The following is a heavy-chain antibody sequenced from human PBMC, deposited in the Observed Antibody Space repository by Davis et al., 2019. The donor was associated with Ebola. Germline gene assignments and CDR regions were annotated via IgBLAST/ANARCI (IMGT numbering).Heavy chain of an antibody. CDR1: GGSISSYY. CDR3: ARDHLGWFDP. J-gene: IGHJ5*02. V-gene: IGHV4-59*01. Sequence: PSETLSLTCTVSGGSISSYYWSWIRQPPGKGLAWIGYIYYSGSTNYNPSLKSRVTISVDTSRNQFSLKLSSVPAADTAVYYCARDHLGWFDPWGQGTLVTVSS. CDR2: IYYSGST.